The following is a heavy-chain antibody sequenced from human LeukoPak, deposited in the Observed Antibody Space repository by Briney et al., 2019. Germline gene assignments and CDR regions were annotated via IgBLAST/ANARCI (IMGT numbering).Heavy chain of an antibody. D-gene: IGHD2-15*01. Sequence: PSETLSLTCNVYGGSTTSYYWGWIRQPPGKGLEWIGHIYYRGRTTYSPSLKSRVTMSVDTSKNQFSLKLTSVTAADTAVYYCARTMVAADFYGMDVWGQGTTVTVSS. CDR3: ARTMVAADFYGMDV. CDR1: GGSTTSYY. V-gene: IGHV4-59*08. J-gene: IGHJ6*02. CDR2: IYYRGRT.